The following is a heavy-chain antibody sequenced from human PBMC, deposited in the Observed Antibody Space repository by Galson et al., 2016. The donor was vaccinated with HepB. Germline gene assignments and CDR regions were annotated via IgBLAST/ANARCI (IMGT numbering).Heavy chain of an antibody. Sequence: SLRLSCAASGFPFSRYWMHWVRQAPGKGLVWVSRINSDGSSTIYADSVRGLFTISRDNAKNTLYLQMNSLRAEDTALYYCVREDYGDDPVYYYYYGMDVWGQGTTVSVSS. D-gene: IGHD4-17*01. CDR3: VREDYGDDPVYYYYYGMDV. CDR2: INSDGSST. J-gene: IGHJ6*02. CDR1: GFPFSRYW. V-gene: IGHV3-74*01.